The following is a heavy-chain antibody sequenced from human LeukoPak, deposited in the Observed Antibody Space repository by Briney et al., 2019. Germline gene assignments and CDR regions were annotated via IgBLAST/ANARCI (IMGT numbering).Heavy chain of an antibody. J-gene: IGHJ6*03. CDR3: ARAVQQLVSLGGYYYYMDV. CDR2: IYPADSDT. D-gene: IGHD6-13*01. V-gene: IGHV5-51*01. CDR1: GSSFTTYW. Sequence: KPGEPLKISCKASGSSFTTYWIGWVRQMPGKGLEWMGIIYPADSDTRYSPSFQGQVTISADKSINTAYLQWSSLKASDTAMYYCARAVQQLVSLGGYYYYMDVWGKGTTVTVSS.